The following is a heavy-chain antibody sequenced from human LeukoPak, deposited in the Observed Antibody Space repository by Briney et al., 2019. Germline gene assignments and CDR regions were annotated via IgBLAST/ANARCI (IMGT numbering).Heavy chain of an antibody. V-gene: IGHV3-23*01. CDR3: ARAPYGSGSYLDY. CDR1: GFTFSSFA. D-gene: IGHD3-10*01. J-gene: IGHJ4*02. CDR2: VISTGGST. Sequence: GGSLRLSCAASGFTFSSFAMSWVRQAPGKGLEWVSHVISTGGSTYYADSVKGRFTISRDNSKNTLYLQMNSLRAEDTAVYYCARAPYGSGSYLDYWGQGTLATVSS.